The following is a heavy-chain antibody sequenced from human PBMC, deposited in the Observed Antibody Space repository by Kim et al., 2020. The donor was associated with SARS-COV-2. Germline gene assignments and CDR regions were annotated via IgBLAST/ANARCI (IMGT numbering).Heavy chain of an antibody. V-gene: IGHV3-7*03. CDR1: GFTFTSYW. D-gene: IGHD6-13*01. CDR2: ISEDGSVT. J-gene: IGHJ4*02. CDR3: ARGPLISAAGNY. Sequence: GGSLRLSCAASGFTFTSYWMSWVRQAPGEGLEWIANISEDGSVTYYVDSVKGRFTISRDNAQNSLYLQLNSLRAEDTAVYYCARGPLISAAGNYWAQGTLVTVSS.